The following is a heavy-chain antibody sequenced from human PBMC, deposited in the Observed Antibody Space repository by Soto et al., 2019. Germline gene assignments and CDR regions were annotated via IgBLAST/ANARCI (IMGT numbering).Heavy chain of an antibody. CDR3: ASSVDIVATANAFDI. CDR2: IIPIFGTA. Sequence: QVQLVQSGAEVKKPGSSVKVSCKASGGTFSSYAISWVRQAPGQGLEWMGGIIPIFGTANYAQKFQGRVTITADESTSTAYMELSSRTSEDTAVYYCASSVDIVATANAFDIWGQGTMVTVSS. D-gene: IGHD5-12*01. J-gene: IGHJ3*02. V-gene: IGHV1-69*01. CDR1: GGTFSSYA.